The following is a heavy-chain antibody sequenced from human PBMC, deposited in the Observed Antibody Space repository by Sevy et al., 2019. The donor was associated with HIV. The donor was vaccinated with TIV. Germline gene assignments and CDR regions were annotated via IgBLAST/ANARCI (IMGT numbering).Heavy chain of an antibody. J-gene: IGHJ1*01. CDR3: AREVQDSFRVEYFQH. D-gene: IGHD2-15*01. V-gene: IGHV1-69*10. Sequence: GPPVKVSCKASGGTFSSYAISWVRQAPGQGLEWMGGIIPILGIANYAQKFQGRVTITADKSTSTAYMELSSLRSEDTAVYYCAREVQDSFRVEYFQHWGQGTLVTVSS. CDR1: GGTFSSYA. CDR2: IIPILGIA.